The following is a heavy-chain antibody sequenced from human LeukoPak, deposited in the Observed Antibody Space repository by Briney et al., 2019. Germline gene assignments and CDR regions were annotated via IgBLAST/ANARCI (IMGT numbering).Heavy chain of an antibody. D-gene: IGHD2-2*01. Sequence: PSETLSLTCSVSGASMSNRNYYWGWIRQPPGKGLEWIGEIYHSGSTNYNPSLKSRVTISVDKSKNQFSLKLSSVTAADTAVYYCARVVVVVPATTPFDPWGQGTLVTVSS. CDR1: GASMSNRNYY. V-gene: IGHV4-39*07. CDR3: ARVVVVVPATTPFDP. CDR2: IYHSGST. J-gene: IGHJ5*02.